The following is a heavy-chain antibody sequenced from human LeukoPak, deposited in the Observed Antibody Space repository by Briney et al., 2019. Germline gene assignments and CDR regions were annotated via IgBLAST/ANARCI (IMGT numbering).Heavy chain of an antibody. CDR1: GFTFSPYP. D-gene: IGHD2-21*02. V-gene: IGHV3-48*04. CDR2: ISGGSDTI. CDR3: ARLVVVTATHGY. J-gene: IGHJ4*02. Sequence: GGSLRLSCAASGFTFSPYPMNWVRQAPGKGLEWVSYISGGSDTIHYADSVKGRFTIYRDNAKNSLYLQMNSLRAEDTAVYYCARLVVVTATHGYWGQGTLVTVSS.